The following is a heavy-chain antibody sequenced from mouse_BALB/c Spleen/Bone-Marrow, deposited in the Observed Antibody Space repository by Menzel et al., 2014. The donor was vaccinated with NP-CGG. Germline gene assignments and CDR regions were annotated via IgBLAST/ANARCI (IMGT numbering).Heavy chain of an antibody. D-gene: IGHD3-1*01. J-gene: IGHJ3*01. CDR1: GYTFTDYY. Sequence: VQLQQSGPELVKPGASVKMSCKASGYTFTDYYMKWVKQNHGKSLEWIGDINPNNGDTFYNQKFKAKATLTVDKSSSTAYLQVNSLTSEDSAVYYRARGTRATYYWGQGTLVTVSA. CDR3: ARGTRATYY. V-gene: IGHV1-26*01. CDR2: INPNNGDT.